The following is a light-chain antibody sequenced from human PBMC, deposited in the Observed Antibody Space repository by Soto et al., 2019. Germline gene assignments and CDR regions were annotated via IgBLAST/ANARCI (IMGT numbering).Light chain of an antibody. V-gene: IGKV3-11*01. CDR2: DAS. CDR1: QSVSSS. CDR3: QQRSNWPLFT. J-gene: IGKJ3*01. Sequence: EIVLTQSPATLSLSPGERATLSCRASQSVSSSLAWYQQKPGQATRLLIYDASNRATGIPARFSGSGSGTDFTLTISSLDPEDFAVYYCQQRSNWPLFTFGPGTTVDIQ.